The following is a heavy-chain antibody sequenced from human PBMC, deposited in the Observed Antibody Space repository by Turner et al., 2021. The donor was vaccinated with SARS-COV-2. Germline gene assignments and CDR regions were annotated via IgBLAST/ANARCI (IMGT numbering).Heavy chain of an antibody. CDR3: AKQLGLYSNPMYYFDY. CDR2: ISYDGSNK. J-gene: IGHJ4*02. Sequence: QVQLVESGGGVVQPGRSLRLSCAASGFTFSTYARHWVRQAPGKGLEWVAVISYDGSNKNYADSVKGRFTISRDNSKNTLYLQMNSLRAEDTAVYYCAKQLGLYSNPMYYFDYWGQGTLVTVSS. CDR1: GFTFSTYA. D-gene: IGHD4-4*01. V-gene: IGHV3-30-3*02.